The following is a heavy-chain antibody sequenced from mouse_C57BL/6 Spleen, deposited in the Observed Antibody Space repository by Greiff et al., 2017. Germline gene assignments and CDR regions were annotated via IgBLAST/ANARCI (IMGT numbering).Heavy chain of an antibody. J-gene: IGHJ3*01. D-gene: IGHD2-10*02. CDR2: IYPGSGNT. CDR3: ARSSMAWFAY. Sequence: QVQLQQSGAELVRPGASVKLSCKASGYTFTDYYINWVKQRPGQGLEWIARIYPGSGNTYYNEKFKGKATLTAEKSSSTAYMQLSSLTSEDSAVYFCARSSMAWFAYWGQGTLVTVSA. CDR1: GYTFTDYY. V-gene: IGHV1-76*01.